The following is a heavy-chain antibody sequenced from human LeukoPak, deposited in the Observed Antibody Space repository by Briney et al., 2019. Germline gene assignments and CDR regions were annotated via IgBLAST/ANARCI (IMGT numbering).Heavy chain of an antibody. CDR1: GGSIRSSYYY. CDR2: IYDSGST. J-gene: IGHJ4*02. CDR3: ARHYGL. V-gene: IGHV4-39*01. D-gene: IGHD3-10*01. Sequence: SETLSLTCTVSGGSIRSSYYYWGWIRQPPGKGLEWIGSIYDSGSTYYNPSLKSRVTISVDTSKNQFSLKLNSVTAADTAVYYCARHYGLWGQGTLVIVSS.